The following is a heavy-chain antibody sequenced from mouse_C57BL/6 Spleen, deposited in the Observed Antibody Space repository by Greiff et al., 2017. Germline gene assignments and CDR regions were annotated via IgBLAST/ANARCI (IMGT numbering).Heavy chain of an antibody. J-gene: IGHJ2*01. Sequence: VQLQQSGAELVRPGASVKLSCTASGFNIKDDYMHWVKQRPEQGLEWIGWIDPENGDTEYASKFQGKATITADKSSNPAYLQLSSLTSEDTAVYYCTTGNYGSSGGDFDYWGQGTTLTVSS. CDR1: GFNIKDDY. V-gene: IGHV14-4*01. CDR3: TTGNYGSSGGDFDY. CDR2: IDPENGDT. D-gene: IGHD1-1*01.